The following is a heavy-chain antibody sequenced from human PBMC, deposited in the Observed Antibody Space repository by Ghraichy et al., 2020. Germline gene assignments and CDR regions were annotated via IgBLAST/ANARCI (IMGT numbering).Heavy chain of an antibody. CDR3: ERDPYIVVVPSAILDPDLYFDL. Sequence: GGSLRLSCAASGFTFSSYGMHWFRQAPGKGLEWVAVLWYDGSNKYYADSVMGRFTISRDNSKNTLYMQMNSLRAEDTAVYYCERDPYIVVVPSAILDPDLYFDLWGRGTLVTVSS. D-gene: IGHD2-2*02. CDR1: GFTFSSYG. J-gene: IGHJ2*01. V-gene: IGHV3-33*01. CDR2: LWYDGSNK.